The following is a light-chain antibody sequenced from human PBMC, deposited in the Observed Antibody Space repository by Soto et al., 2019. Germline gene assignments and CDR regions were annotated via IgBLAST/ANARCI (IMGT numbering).Light chain of an antibody. CDR3: QQYNSYSVT. CDR2: DAS. J-gene: IGKJ1*01. CDR1: QSISSW. Sequence: DIQMTQSPPTLSASVGNRVTITCRASQSISSWLAWFQQKPGKAPKLLIYDASNLQSGVPSRFSGSGSGTEFTLTCSSLQPDDLSTYYCQQYNSYSVTFGQGTKVEIK. V-gene: IGKV1-5*01.